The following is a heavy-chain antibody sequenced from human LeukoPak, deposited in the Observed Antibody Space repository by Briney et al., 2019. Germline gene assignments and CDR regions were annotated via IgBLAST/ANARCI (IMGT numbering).Heavy chain of an antibody. D-gene: IGHD2-15*01. Sequence: SGTLSLTCTISGDYIGRINYYWGWIRQPPGKGLEWIVSMSYSGHTYYNPSLKSRVTTSIDTSKNQLSLNLKSVTAADTAVYYWARDRDVDDFDSWGHGTLVTVSS. J-gene: IGHJ4*01. CDR3: ARDRDVDDFDS. V-gene: IGHV4-39*07. CDR2: MSYSGHT. CDR1: GDYIGRINYY.